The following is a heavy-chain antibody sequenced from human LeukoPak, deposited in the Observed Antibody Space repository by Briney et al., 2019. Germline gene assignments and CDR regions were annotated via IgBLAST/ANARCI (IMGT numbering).Heavy chain of an antibody. CDR2: IYHSGST. CDR3: ARQVAVAGTFYFDY. J-gene: IGHJ4*02. CDR1: GYSISSGYY. V-gene: IGHV4-38-2*01. Sequence: PSETLSLTCAVSGYSISSGYYWGWIRQPPGKGLEWIGSIYHSGSTYYNPSLKSRVTISVDTSKNQFSLKLCSVTAADTAVYYCARQVAVAGTFYFDYWGQGTLVTVSS. D-gene: IGHD6-19*01.